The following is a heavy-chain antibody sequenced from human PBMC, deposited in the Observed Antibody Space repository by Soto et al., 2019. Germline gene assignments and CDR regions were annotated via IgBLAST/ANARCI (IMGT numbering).Heavy chain of an antibody. V-gene: IGHV1-69*13. CDR2: IIPIFGTA. J-gene: IGHJ4*02. Sequence: VASVKVSCKASGGTFSSYAISWVRQAPGQGLEWMGGIIPIFGTANYAQKFQGRVTITADESTSTAYMELSSLRSEDTAVYYCARDQGSGFANYYFDYWGQGTLVTVSS. CDR3: ARDQGSGFANYYFDY. CDR1: GGTFSSYA. D-gene: IGHD6-19*01.